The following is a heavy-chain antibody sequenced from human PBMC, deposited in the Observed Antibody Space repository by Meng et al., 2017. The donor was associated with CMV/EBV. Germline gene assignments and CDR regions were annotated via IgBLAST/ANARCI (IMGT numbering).Heavy chain of an antibody. CDR1: VDVSSNY. Sequence: VDVSSNYMSWVSQAPGKGLEWVSVIYSGGSTYYADSVKGRFTISRDNSKNTLYLQMNSLRAEDTAVYYCARSVRTTAAILSYYFDYWGQGTLVTVSS. CDR3: ARSVRTTAAILSYYFDY. CDR2: IYSGGST. V-gene: IGHV3-66*02. J-gene: IGHJ4*02. D-gene: IGHD2-2*01.